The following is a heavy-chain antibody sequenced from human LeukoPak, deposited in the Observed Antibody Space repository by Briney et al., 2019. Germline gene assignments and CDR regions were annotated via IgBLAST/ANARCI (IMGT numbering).Heavy chain of an antibody. CDR2: ISYDGSNK. CDR1: GFTFSSYA. Sequence: GRSLRLSCAASGFTFSSYAMHWVRQAPGKGLEWVAVISYDGSNKYYADSVKGRFTISRDNSKNTLYLQMNSLRAEDTAVYYCAKSLYDSTGYPFFFDYWGQGTLVTVSS. D-gene: IGHD3-22*01. J-gene: IGHJ4*02. V-gene: IGHV3-30-3*02. CDR3: AKSLYDSTGYPFFFDY.